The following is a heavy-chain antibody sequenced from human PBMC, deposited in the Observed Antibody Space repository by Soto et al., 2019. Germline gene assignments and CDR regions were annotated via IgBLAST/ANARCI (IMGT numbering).Heavy chain of an antibody. CDR1: GDPFTSYG. D-gene: IGHD3-22*01. CDR2: ISAYNAKT. CDR3: ARDRLYDISGYNSWDLFDY. Sequence: GASVKVSCTVSGDPFTSYGLNWVRQAPGQGPEWMGWISAYNAKTNYAQKLQDRGTMTTDTSTSTAYMELRSLRSDDTVVYYCARDRLYDISGYNSWDLFDYWGQGTLVTVSS. J-gene: IGHJ4*02. V-gene: IGHV1-18*04.